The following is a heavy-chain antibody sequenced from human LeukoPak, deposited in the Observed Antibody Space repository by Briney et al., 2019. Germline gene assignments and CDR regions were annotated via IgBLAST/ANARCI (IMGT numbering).Heavy chain of an antibody. D-gene: IGHD3-22*01. CDR3: ARSHYYDNSGYYLNY. CDR1: GGSFSGCY. V-gene: IGHV4-34*01. Sequence: SETLSLTCAVYGGSFSGCYWSWIRQPPQKGLEWIGEINHSGSTNYNPSLKSRVTISVDTSKNQFSLKLSPVTAADTAVYYCARSHYYDNSGYYLNYWGQGTLVTVSS. J-gene: IGHJ4*02. CDR2: INHSGST.